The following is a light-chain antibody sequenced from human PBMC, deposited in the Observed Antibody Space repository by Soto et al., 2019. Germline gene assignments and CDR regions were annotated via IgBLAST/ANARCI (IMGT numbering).Light chain of an antibody. CDR1: QSVSSSY. CDR3: EQYDKSIT. V-gene: IGKV3-20*01. J-gene: IGKJ4*01. Sequence: EIVLTQSPGTLSSSPGERATLSCRASQSVSSSYLAWYQQKPGQAPRLLIYGASSRATGIPDRFSGSGSGTDFTLTINRLEPEDFAVYYCEQYDKSITFGGGTKVEIK. CDR2: GAS.